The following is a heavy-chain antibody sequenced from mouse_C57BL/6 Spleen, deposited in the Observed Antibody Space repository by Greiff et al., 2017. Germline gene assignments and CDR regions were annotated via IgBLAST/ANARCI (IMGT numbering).Heavy chain of an antibody. CDR1: GYTFTSYW. D-gene: IGHD2-1*01. J-gene: IGHJ3*01. Sequence: QVQLQQPGAELVKPGASVKLSCKASGYTFTSYWMHWVKQRPGQGLEWIGMIHPNSGSTNYNEKFKSKATLTVDKSSSTAYMQLSSLTSEYSAVYYYARNEIYYGNYEGWFAYWGQGTLVTVSA. V-gene: IGHV1-64*01. CDR3: ARNEIYYGNYEGWFAY. CDR2: IHPNSGST.